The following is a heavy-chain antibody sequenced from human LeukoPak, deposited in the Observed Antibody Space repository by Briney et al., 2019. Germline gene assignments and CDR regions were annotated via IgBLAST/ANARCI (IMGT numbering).Heavy chain of an antibody. D-gene: IGHD3-10*01. CDR2: ISWNSGSI. V-gene: IGHV3-9*01. J-gene: IGHJ5*02. CDR3: AKDGVLWFGESNWFDP. CDR1: GFTFDDYA. Sequence: GGSLRLSCAASGFTFDDYAMHWVRQAPGKGLEWVSGISWNSGSIGCADSVKGRFTISRDNAKNSLYLQMNSLRAEDTALYYCAKDGVLWFGESNWFDPWAREPWSPSPQ.